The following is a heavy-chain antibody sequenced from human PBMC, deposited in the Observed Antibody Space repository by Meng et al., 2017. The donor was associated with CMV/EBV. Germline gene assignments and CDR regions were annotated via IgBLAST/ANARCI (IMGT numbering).Heavy chain of an antibody. CDR3: ARDGPVTMIVVGNWFDP. D-gene: IGHD3-22*01. CDR1: GGSISSSSYY. Sequence: SETLSLTCTVSGGSISSSSYYWGWIRQPPRKGLEWIGSIYYSGSTYYNPSLKSRVTISVDTSKNQFSLKLSSVTAADTAVYYCARDGPVTMIVVGNWFDPWGQGTLVTVSS. V-gene: IGHV4-39*07. J-gene: IGHJ5*02. CDR2: IYYSGST.